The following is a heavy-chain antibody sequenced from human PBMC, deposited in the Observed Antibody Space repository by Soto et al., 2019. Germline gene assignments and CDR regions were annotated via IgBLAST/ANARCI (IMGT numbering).Heavy chain of an antibody. D-gene: IGHD3-22*01. CDR2: ISYDGSNK. CDR1: GFTFSSYA. V-gene: IGHV3-30-3*01. J-gene: IGHJ4*02. Sequence: GGSLRLSCAASGFTFSSYAMHWVRQAPGKGLEWVAVISYDGSNKYYADSVKGRFTISRDNSKNTLYLQMNSLRAEDTAVYYCARDRVGPMIVVVMTFDYWGQGTLGTVS. CDR3: ARDRVGPMIVVVMTFDY.